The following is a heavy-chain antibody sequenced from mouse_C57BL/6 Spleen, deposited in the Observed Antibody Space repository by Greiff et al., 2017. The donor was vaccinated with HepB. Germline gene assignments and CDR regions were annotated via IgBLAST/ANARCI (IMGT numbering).Heavy chain of an antibody. D-gene: IGHD2-1*01. J-gene: IGHJ2*01. CDR1: GFTFSSYG. CDR2: ISSGGSYT. V-gene: IGHV5-6*02. CDR3: ARSTGAPDY. Sequence: DVKLQESGGDLVKPGGSLKLSCAASGFTFSSYGMSWVRQTPDKRLEWVATISSGGSYTYYPDSVKGRFTISRDNAKNTLYLQMSSLKSEDTAMYYCARSTGAPDYWGQGTTLTVSS.